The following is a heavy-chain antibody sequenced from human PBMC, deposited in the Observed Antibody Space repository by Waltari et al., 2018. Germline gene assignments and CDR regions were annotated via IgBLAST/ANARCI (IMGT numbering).Heavy chain of an antibody. CDR2: IIPIFGTA. CDR1: GGTFSSYA. J-gene: IGHJ5*02. CDR3: ARAGNSSWRNWFDP. Sequence: QVQLVQSGAEVKKPGSSVKVSCKASGGTFSSYAISWVRQAPGQGLEWMGGIIPIFGTATYAQKFQGRVTITADESTRTAYMELSSLRSEDTAVYYCARAGNSSWRNWFDPWGQGTLVTVSS. V-gene: IGHV1-69*01. D-gene: IGHD6-13*01.